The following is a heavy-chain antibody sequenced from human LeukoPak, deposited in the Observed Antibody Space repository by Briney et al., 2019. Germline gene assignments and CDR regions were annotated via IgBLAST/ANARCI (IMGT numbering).Heavy chain of an antibody. Sequence: PGGSLRLSCAASGSTVSSNYMSWVRQAPGKGLEWVSVIYSGGSTYYADSVKGRFTISKDNSKNTLYLQMNSLRAEDTAVYYCARVGATDSSGYYKSYYYYGMDVWGQGTTVTVSS. D-gene: IGHD3-22*01. CDR3: ARVGATDSSGYYKSYYYYGMDV. J-gene: IGHJ6*02. V-gene: IGHV3-53*01. CDR2: IYSGGST. CDR1: GSTVSSNY.